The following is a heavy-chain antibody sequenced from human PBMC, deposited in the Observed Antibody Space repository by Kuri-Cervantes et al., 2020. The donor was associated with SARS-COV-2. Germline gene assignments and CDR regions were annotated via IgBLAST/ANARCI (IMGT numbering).Heavy chain of an antibody. CDR2: ISSSSSTI. V-gene: IGHV3-48*01. CDR3: ARGMGRYSSSFDY. Sequence: GESLKISCAASGLTFSSYSMNWVRQAPGKGLEWVSYISSSSSTIYYADSVKGRFTISRDNAKNSLYLQMNSLRAEDTAVYYCARGMGRYSSSFDYWGQGTLVTVSS. D-gene: IGHD6-6*01. J-gene: IGHJ4*02. CDR1: GLTFSSYS.